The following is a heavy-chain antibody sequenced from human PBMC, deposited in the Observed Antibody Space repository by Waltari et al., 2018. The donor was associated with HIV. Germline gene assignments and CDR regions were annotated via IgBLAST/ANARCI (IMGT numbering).Heavy chain of an antibody. CDR3: ARADCGGDCYFDF. CDR1: GLTFRRCG. V-gene: IGHV3-33*01. Sequence: QVQLVESGGGVVQPGRSLRLSCAASGLTFRRCGIHWVRQAPGKGREWVAVIWYDGSNEYYGDSVKGRFTVSRDNSKNMVYLQMNSLRAEDTAMYHCARADCGGDCYFDFWGQGTPVTVSS. CDR2: IWYDGSNE. J-gene: IGHJ4*02. D-gene: IGHD2-21*02.